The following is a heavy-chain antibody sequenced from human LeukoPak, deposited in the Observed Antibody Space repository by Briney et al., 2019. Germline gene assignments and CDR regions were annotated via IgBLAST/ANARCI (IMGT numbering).Heavy chain of an antibody. J-gene: IGHJ4*02. V-gene: IGHV4-34*01. Sequence: PSETLSLTCAVYGGSFSGYYWSWIRQPPGKGLEWIGEINHSGSTNYNPSLKSRVTISVDTSKYQFSLKLSSVTAADTAVYYCARDYGSGSTLDYWGQGTLVTVSS. CDR2: INHSGST. D-gene: IGHD3-10*01. CDR3: ARDYGSGSTLDY. CDR1: GGSFSGYY.